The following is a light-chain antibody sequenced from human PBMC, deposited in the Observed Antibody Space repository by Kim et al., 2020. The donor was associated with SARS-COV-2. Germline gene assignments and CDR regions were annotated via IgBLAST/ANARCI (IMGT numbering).Light chain of an antibody. V-gene: IGKV2-28*01. Sequence: DIVMTQSPLSLPVTPGEPASISCRSSQSLLHTNGYNYLDWYLQKPGQSPQLLIYLGSNRASGGPDRFSGSGSGTDFTLKISRVEAEDVGVYYCMQALQTPITFGQGTRLEIK. CDR1: QSLLHTNGYNY. J-gene: IGKJ5*01. CDR2: LGS. CDR3: MQALQTPIT.